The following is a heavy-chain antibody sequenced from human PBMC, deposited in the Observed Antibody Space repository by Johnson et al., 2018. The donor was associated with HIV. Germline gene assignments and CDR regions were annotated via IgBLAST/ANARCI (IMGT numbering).Heavy chain of an antibody. V-gene: IGHV3-20*04. J-gene: IGHJ3*02. CDR1: GFTFDDHG. CDR2: INWNDGST. D-gene: IGHD6-6*01. Sequence: VQLVESGGGVVRPGGSLRLSCAASGFTFDDHGMSWVRQAPGKGLEWVSGINWNDGSTGYADSVKGRFTISRDNAKNSLYLQMNRRRAEDTALYYCARERGSFEYSSSFAFDIWGQGTMVTVSS. CDR3: ARERGSFEYSSSFAFDI.